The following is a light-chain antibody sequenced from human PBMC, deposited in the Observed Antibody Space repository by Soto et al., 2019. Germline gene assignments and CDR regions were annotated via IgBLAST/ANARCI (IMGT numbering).Light chain of an antibody. V-gene: IGKV3-20*01. CDR3: QQYGTSPWT. CDR1: QSVSSN. J-gene: IGKJ1*01. CDR2: GAS. Sequence: EVVMTQSPATLSVSPGERATLSCRASQSVSSNLAWYQQKPGQAPRLLVYGASSRATGIPDRFSGSGSGTDFTLTSSRLQPEDFAVYHCQQYGTSPWTFGQGTKV.